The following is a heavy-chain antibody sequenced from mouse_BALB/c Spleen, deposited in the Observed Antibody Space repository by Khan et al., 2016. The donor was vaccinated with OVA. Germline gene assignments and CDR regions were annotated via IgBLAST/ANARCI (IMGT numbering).Heavy chain of an antibody. CDR1: GYTFTDYV. V-gene: IGHV1-77*01. CDR3: ARAGWDVFAY. Sequence: QVQLQQSGPELVKPGASVKMSCKASGYTFTDYVMNWVKQRNGQGLEWIGQIYPGSDSTYYNEQFKGKATLTAVRSSSTAYMQLSNLTSEDSAVYFCARAGWDVFAYWGQGTLVTVSA. D-gene: IGHD4-1*01. CDR2: IYPGSDST. J-gene: IGHJ3*01.